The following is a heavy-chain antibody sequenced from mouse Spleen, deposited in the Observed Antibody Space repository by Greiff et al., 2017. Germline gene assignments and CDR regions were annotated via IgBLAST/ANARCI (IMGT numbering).Heavy chain of an antibody. J-gene: IGHJ3*01. D-gene: IGHD2-3*01. CDR1: GYSITSGYY. V-gene: IGHV3-6*01. CDR2: ISYDGSN. Sequence: VQLKQSGPGLVKPSQSLSLTCSVTGYSITSGYYWNWIRQFPGNKLEWMGYISYDGSNNYNPSLKNRISITRDTSKNQFFLKLNSVTTEDTATYYCAIDGYPAWFAYWGQGTLVTVSA. CDR3: AIDGYPAWFAY.